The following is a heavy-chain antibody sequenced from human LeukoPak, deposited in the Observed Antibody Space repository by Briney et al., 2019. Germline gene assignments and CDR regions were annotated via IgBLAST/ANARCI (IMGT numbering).Heavy chain of an antibody. CDR2: FYHSGST. Sequence: PSQTLSLTCTVSGGSITNGGYSWSWIRQPPGKGLEWIGYFYHSGSTYYNPSLKSRVTISVHRSENQFSLKLNSVTAADTAVYYCARVEAQWVASHWFDPWGQGAQVTVSS. CDR3: ARVEAQWVASHWFDP. D-gene: IGHD6-19*01. CDR1: GGSITNGGYS. V-gene: IGHV4-30-2*01. J-gene: IGHJ5*02.